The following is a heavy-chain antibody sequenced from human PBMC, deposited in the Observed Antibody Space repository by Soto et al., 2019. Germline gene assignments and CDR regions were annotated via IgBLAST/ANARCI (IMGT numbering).Heavy chain of an antibody. CDR3: ARDVRGGLLFVELWDYGMDV. V-gene: IGHV1-69*01. CDR1: GGTFSSYA. CDR2: IIPIFGTA. D-gene: IGHD3-10*01. Sequence: QVQLVQSGAEVKKPGSSVKVSCKASGGTFSSYAISWVRQAPGQGLEWMGGIIPIFGTANYAQKFQGRVKIPADESTSTAYMELSRLRSEDTAVYYWARDVRGGLLFVELWDYGMDVWGQGTTVTVSS. J-gene: IGHJ6*02.